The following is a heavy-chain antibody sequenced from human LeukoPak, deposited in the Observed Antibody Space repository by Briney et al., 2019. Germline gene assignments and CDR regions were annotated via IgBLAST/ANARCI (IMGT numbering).Heavy chain of an antibody. V-gene: IGHV3-23*01. J-gene: IGHJ4*02. Sequence: GGSLRLSCAASGFTFSSYAMSWVRQAPGKGLEWVSAVSGSGGSTYYADSVKGRFTIPRDNSKNTLYLQMNSLRAEDTAVYYCAKSRRDGYKYYFDYWGQGTLVTVSS. CDR2: VSGSGGST. CDR3: AKSRRDGYKYYFDY. D-gene: IGHD5-24*01. CDR1: GFTFSSYA.